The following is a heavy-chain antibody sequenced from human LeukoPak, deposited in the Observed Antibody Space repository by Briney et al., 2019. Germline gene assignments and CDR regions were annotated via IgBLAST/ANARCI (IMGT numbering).Heavy chain of an antibody. CDR1: GYTFTSHA. D-gene: IGHD2/OR15-2a*01. Sequence: ASVKVSCKASGYTFTSHALHWVRQAPGEGLEWMAWINGATGNTEYSQKFQARVTITRDTSASTAYMELSSLRSEDTAVYYCARSIIIVPNTPYYYYYMDAWGQGTTVTVSS. V-gene: IGHV1-3*01. CDR3: ARSIIIVPNTPYYYYYMDA. CDR2: INGATGNT. J-gene: IGHJ6*02.